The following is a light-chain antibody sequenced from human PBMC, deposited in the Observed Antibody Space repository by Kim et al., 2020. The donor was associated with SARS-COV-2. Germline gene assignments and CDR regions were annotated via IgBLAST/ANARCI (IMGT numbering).Light chain of an antibody. CDR3: QQYDNY. CDR2: KAS. J-gene: IGKJ2*01. V-gene: IGKV1-5*03. Sequence: STLSASVGDRVIITCRASQSNSMWLAWYQQKPGKAPKHLISKASSLQSGVPSRFSGSGSGTQFTLTSSSLQPDDFGTYYCQQYDNYFGQGTKLEI. CDR1: QSNSMW.